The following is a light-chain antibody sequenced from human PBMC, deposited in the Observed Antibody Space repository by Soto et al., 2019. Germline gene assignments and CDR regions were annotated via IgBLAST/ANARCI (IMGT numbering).Light chain of an antibody. Sequence: DIQMTQSPSSLSASVGDRVSITCRASQTISTYLNWYQQKPGKAPKLLIFAAFSVQSGVPSRFSGGGFGTEFTLTISNLQPEDFATYSCQQSYSLPLSFGSGTKVDIK. V-gene: IGKV1-39*01. J-gene: IGKJ4*01. CDR3: QQSYSLPLS. CDR2: AAF. CDR1: QTISTY.